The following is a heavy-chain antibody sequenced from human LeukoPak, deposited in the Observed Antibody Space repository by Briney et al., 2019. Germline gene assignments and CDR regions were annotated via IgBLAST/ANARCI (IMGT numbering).Heavy chain of an antibody. CDR2: ISGSGGST. CDR1: GFTFSSYS. CDR3: AKDRTPYCSGGSCYLNWFDP. Sequence: GGSLRLSCAASGFTFSSYSMSWVRQAPGKGLEWVSAISGSGGSTYYADSVKGRFTISRDNSKNTLYLQMNSLRAEDTAVYYCAKDRTPYCSGGSCYLNWFDPWGQGTLVTVSS. D-gene: IGHD2-15*01. J-gene: IGHJ5*02. V-gene: IGHV3-23*01.